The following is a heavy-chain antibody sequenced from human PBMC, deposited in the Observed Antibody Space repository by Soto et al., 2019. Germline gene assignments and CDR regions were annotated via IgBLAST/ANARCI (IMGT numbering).Heavy chain of an antibody. J-gene: IGHJ6*02. CDR1: GGSISSGGYS. CDR3: AREEVVRGYGYGMDV. D-gene: IGHD1-26*01. CDR2: IYHSGST. V-gene: IGHV4-30-2*01. Sequence: QLQLQESGSGLVKPSQTLSLTCAVSGGSISSGGYSWSWIRQPPGKGLEWIGYIYHSGSTYYNPSLKSRVTISVDRSKNQFSLKLSSVTAADRAVYYCAREEVVRGYGYGMDVWGQGTTVTVSS.